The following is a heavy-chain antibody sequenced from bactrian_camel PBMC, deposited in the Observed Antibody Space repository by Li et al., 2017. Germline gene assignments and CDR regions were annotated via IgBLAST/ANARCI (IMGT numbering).Heavy chain of an antibody. CDR2: ISENDNI. J-gene: IGHJ4*01. V-gene: IGHV3S63*01. D-gene: IGHD2*01. CDR1: TYNSPC. Sequence: HVQLVESGGGSVQAGGSLRLSCVYTYNSPCIGWFRQVPGKAGEGVACISENDNINYADSVKGRFTISKDNAKNSVYLQMHSLKLEDTAMYYCAADFGPYCSGSYLARRANFEGQGTQVTVS.